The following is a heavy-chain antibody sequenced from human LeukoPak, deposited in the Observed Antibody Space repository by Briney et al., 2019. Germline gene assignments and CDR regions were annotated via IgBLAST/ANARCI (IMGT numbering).Heavy chain of an antibody. V-gene: IGHV4-4*07. D-gene: IGHD3-10*01. Sequence: SSETLSLTCTVSGGSISLYYWNWIRQPAGKGLEWIGRIYTSGSTNYNPSLKSRVTISVDTSKNQFSLKLSSVTAADTAVYYCARVVSGSYTPYYFDYWGQGTLVTVSS. CDR3: ARVVSGSYTPYYFDY. J-gene: IGHJ4*02. CDR2: IYTSGST. CDR1: GGSISLYY.